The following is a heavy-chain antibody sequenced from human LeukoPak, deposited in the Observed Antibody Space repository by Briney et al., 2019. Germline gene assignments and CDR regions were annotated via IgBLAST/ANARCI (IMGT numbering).Heavy chain of an antibody. V-gene: IGHV3-21*01. D-gene: IGHD3-10*01. J-gene: IGHJ6*02. CDR1: GFTFSSYW. Sequence: PGGSLRLSCAASGFTFSSYWMSWVRQAPGKGLEWVSSISSTSSYIYYADSMKGRFTISRDNAKNSLYLQMNSLRAEDTAVYYCARALWSGPVYYGMDVWGQGTTVTVSS. CDR2: ISSTSSYI. CDR3: ARALWSGPVYYGMDV.